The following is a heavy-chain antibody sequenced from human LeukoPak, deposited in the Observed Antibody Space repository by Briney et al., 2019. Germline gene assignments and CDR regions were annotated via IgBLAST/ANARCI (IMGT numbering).Heavy chain of an antibody. V-gene: IGHV1-8*01. CDR1: GYTFTIYD. Sequence: ASVKVSCKASGYTFTIYDINWVRQATGQGLEWMGWINPNSGNTGYAQKFQGRVTITRNTSISTAYMELSSLRSEDTAVYYCARARPVYDYVWGSYRSSMRYYFDYWGQGTLVTVSS. CDR2: INPNSGNT. CDR3: ARARPVYDYVWGSYRSSMRYYFDY. D-gene: IGHD3-16*02. J-gene: IGHJ4*02.